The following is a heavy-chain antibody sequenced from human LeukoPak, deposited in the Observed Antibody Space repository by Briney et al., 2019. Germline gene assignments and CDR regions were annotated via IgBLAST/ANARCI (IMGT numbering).Heavy chain of an antibody. CDR2: ISGSGGST. CDR1: GFTFSGYG. Sequence: GGSLRLSCAASGFTFSGYGMSWVRQAPGKGLEWVSAISGSGGSTYYADSVKGRFTISRDNSKNTLYLQMNSLRAEDTAVYYCAKGDLYCSSTSCYLDYWGQGTLVTVSS. CDR3: AKGDLYCSSTSCYLDY. D-gene: IGHD2-2*01. J-gene: IGHJ4*02. V-gene: IGHV3-23*01.